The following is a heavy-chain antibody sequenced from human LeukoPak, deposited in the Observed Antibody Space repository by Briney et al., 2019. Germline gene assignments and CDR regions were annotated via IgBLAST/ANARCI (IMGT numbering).Heavy chain of an antibody. CDR1: GFTFSTYG. Sequence: GGSLRLSCAASGFTFSTYGMHWVRQAPGKGLEWVALIWYDGSNKYYADSVKDRFTISRDNYKNTLYLQMNSLRAEDKAVYYCARDQGCTSTDCYSLFFHYWGQGTLVTVSS. D-gene: IGHD2-2*01. CDR3: ARDQGCTSTDCYSLFFHY. CDR2: IWYDGSNK. J-gene: IGHJ4*02. V-gene: IGHV3-30*02.